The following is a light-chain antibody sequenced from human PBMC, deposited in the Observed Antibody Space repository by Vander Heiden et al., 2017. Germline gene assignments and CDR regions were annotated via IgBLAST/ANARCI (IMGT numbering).Light chain of an antibody. J-gene: IGKJ1*01. V-gene: IGKV1-5*01. Sequence: DIQMTQPPSTLSASVGDRLTITCRASQSITTWLAWYQQKPGKAPKLLIYDASNLQSGVPSRFSGSGSGTDFSLTISSLQPDDFATYYCQQYSIDSPTFGQGTKVEI. CDR3: QQYSIDSPT. CDR1: QSITTW. CDR2: DAS.